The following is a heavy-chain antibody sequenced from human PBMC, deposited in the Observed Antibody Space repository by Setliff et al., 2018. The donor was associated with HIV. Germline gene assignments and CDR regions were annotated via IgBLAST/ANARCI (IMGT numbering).Heavy chain of an antibody. D-gene: IGHD5-12*01. CDR1: GYIFRNYW. J-gene: IGHJ4*02. CDR2: IYPGDSDT. Sequence: PGESLKISCKGSGYIFRNYWIAWVRQMPGKGLEWMGIIYPGDSDTRYSPSFQGQVSISVDKSISTAYLQWSSLKASDTAMYYCARHGGYNPLDYWGQGTLVTVSS. V-gene: IGHV5-51*01. CDR3: ARHGGYNPLDY.